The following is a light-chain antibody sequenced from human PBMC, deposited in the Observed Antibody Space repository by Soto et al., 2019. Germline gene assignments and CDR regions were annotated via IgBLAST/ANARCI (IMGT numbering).Light chain of an antibody. J-gene: IGKJ2*03. CDR3: QQYNSWHS. CDR2: GAS. V-gene: IGKV3D-15*01. Sequence: EIVMTQSPATLSVSTGDRVTLSCRASESVSRNLAWYQWKPCHSPRLLIYGASSRAAIIPGRFSGSGSGTDFTITISSLQPGDFGFFYWQQYNSWHSFGQGTKLEIK. CDR1: ESVSRN.